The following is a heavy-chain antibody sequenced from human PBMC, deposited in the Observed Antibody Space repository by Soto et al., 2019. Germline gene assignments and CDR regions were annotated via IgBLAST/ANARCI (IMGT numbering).Heavy chain of an antibody. CDR2: INPNSGGT. D-gene: IGHD3-3*01. V-gene: IGHV1-2*04. J-gene: IGHJ6*02. CDR3: ARDLISGYDFWSGPPPGGYYYGMDV. CDR1: GYTFTGYY. Sequence: GASVKVSCKASGYTFTGYYMHWVRQAPGQGLEWMGWINPNSGGTNYAQKFQGWVTMTRDTSISTAYMELRRLRSHDTAVYYCARDLISGYDFWSGPPPGGYYYGMDVWGQGATVTVSS.